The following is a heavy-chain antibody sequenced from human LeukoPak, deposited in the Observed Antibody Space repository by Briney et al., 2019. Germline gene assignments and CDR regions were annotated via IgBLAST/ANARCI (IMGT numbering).Heavy chain of an antibody. J-gene: IGHJ4*02. Sequence: GASVTVSFKASVYTFTDYYMHWVRQAPGQGREWMGLIYGKSGGTNYAQKFQGRVTLTRDTSINTAYMELSSLRSDDTAVYYCARDPPTTAELDSWGQGTLVTVSS. D-gene: IGHD4-17*01. CDR2: IYGKSGGT. V-gene: IGHV1-2*02. CDR3: ARDPPTTAELDS. CDR1: VYTFTDYY.